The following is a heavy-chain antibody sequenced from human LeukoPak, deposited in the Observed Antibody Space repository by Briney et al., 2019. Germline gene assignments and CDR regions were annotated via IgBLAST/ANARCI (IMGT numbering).Heavy chain of an antibody. Sequence: GGSLRLSCAASGFTFSDYYMAWIRQAPGRAPEWISYIIGDSVFTKYADSVRGRFTISRDNAKSSLYLRMNSLRTEDTAVYYCARHSLYGGFFDFWGQGILVTVSS. J-gene: IGHJ4*02. CDR2: IIGDSVFT. CDR3: ARHSLYGGFFDF. V-gene: IGHV3-11*06. D-gene: IGHD5-12*01. CDR1: GFTFSDYY.